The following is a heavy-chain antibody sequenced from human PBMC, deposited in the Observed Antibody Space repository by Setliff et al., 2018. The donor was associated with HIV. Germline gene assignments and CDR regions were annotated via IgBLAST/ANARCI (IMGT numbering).Heavy chain of an antibody. CDR3: ARDPEVGGPDYFDY. Sequence: GSLRLSCAASGFTFSSYTMHWVRQAPGEGLEWVAVISYDGGLKFVTDSVKGRFTIFRDNSENTLYLQMNSLTSEDTAVYYCARDPEVGGPDYFDYWGQGTLVTVSS. J-gene: IGHJ4*02. D-gene: IGHD1-26*01. CDR1: GFTFSSYT. V-gene: IGHV3-30*04. CDR2: ISYDGGLK.